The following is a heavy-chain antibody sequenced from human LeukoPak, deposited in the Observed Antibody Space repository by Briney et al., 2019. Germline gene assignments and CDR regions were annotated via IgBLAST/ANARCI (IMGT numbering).Heavy chain of an antibody. V-gene: IGHV3-7*01. CDR2: INMGGSEK. CDR1: VFTFSSRW. D-gene: IGHD1-14*01. J-gene: IGHJ4*02. CDR3: ARSDHGPEY. Sequence: GGSLRLSCSASVFTFSSRWMNWVRQAPGGGLEWVAIINMGGSEKHYVDSVKGRFTISRDNAKNSLYLQMNSLRADDTAVYYCARSDHGPEYWGQGTLVTVSS.